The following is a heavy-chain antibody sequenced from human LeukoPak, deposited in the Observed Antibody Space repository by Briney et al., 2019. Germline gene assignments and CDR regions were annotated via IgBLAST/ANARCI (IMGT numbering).Heavy chain of an antibody. CDR3: VRDRKDYDILPGFYSSPDFDS. D-gene: IGHD3-9*01. V-gene: IGHV3-23*01. Sequence: GGSLRLSCAASTLTFNTYAMSWVRQAPVKGLEWVSAISGSGASTYYADSVKGRFTISRDKSNNTLNLQMNSLRAEDTAIYYCVRDRKDYDILPGFYSSPDFDSWGQGILVTVSS. CDR1: TLTFNTYA. J-gene: IGHJ4*02. CDR2: ISGSGAST.